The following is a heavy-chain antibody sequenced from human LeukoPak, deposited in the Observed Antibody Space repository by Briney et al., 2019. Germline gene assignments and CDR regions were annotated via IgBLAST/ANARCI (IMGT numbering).Heavy chain of an antibody. CDR3: ARSAVFVDY. Sequence: SGGSLRLSCTASGFTFSDYEMNWVRQAPGKGLEWVSYSSAGGSTISYADSVKGRFTISRDDAKNSLYLQMNSLRVEDTAVYYCARSAVFVDYWGQGTLVTVSS. V-gene: IGHV3-48*03. J-gene: IGHJ4*02. D-gene: IGHD2-21*01. CDR1: GFTFSDYE. CDR2: SSAGGSTI.